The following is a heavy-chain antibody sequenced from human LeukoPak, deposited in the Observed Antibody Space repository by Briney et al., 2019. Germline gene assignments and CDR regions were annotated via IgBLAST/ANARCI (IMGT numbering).Heavy chain of an antibody. J-gene: IGHJ4*02. Sequence: GGSLRLSCAACGFTFSSYDMHWVRQATGKGLEWVSAIGTAGDTYYPGSVKGQFTISRENAKNSLYLQMNSLRAGDTAVYYCARGLAVAASYYFDYWGQGTLVTVSS. CDR3: ARGLAVAASYYFDY. CDR1: GFTFSSYD. D-gene: IGHD6-19*01. V-gene: IGHV3-13*03. CDR2: IGTAGDT.